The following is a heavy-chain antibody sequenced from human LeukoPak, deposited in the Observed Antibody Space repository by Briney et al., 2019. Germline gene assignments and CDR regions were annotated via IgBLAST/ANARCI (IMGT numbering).Heavy chain of an antibody. CDR2: IRSKAYGGTI. J-gene: IGHJ4*02. V-gene: IGHV3-49*03. D-gene: IGHD2-2*01. CDR1: GFTFGDYA. CDR3: SRASYCSRASCPMWAGY. Sequence: GGSLRLSCIASGFTFGDYAMSWFRQAPGKGLEWVGFIRSKAYGGTIEYAASVKGRFTISRDDSRSVAYLQVNSLKTEDTAIYYCSRASYCSRASCPMWAGYWGQGTLVTVSS.